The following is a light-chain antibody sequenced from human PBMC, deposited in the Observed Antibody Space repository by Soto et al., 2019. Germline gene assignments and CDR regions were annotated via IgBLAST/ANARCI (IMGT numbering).Light chain of an antibody. V-gene: IGLV2-14*01. CDR3: TSYTSSSTYV. Sequence: QSVLTQPASVSGSPGQSITISCTGTSSDVGGYKYVSWYQQHPGKAPKLMIYDVSNRPSGVSNRFSGSKSGNTASLTISGIQAEDEAAYYCTSYTSSSTYVFGTGTKVTVL. J-gene: IGLJ1*01. CDR2: DVS. CDR1: SSDVGGYKY.